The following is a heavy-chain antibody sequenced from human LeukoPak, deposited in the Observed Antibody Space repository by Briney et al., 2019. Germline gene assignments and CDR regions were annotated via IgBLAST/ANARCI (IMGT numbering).Heavy chain of an antibody. CDR3: ARGPLTYYDFWSGPGDAFDI. Sequence: PGGSLRLYCAASGFTFSSYSMNWVRQAPGQGLEWVSSISSSSSYIYYADSVKGRFTISRDNAKNSLYLQMNSLRAEDTAVYYCARGPLTYYDFWSGPGDAFDIWGQGAMVTVSS. V-gene: IGHV3-21*01. CDR1: GFTFSSYS. D-gene: IGHD3-3*01. J-gene: IGHJ3*02. CDR2: ISSSSSYI.